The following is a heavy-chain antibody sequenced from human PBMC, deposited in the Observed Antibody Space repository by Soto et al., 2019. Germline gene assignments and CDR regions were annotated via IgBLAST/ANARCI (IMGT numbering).Heavy chain of an antibody. Sequence: QVHLVQSGAEVKNPGASVKVSCKGSGYDFTTYGITWVRQAPGQGLEWMAWISAHNGNTNYAPNLQGRVTVTTDTSTSTAYIELRSLRSDETAVYYCARGRYGDYWGQGALVTVSS. D-gene: IGHD1-1*01. V-gene: IGHV1-18*01. J-gene: IGHJ4*02. CDR3: ARGRYGDY. CDR2: ISAHNGNT. CDR1: GYDFTTYG.